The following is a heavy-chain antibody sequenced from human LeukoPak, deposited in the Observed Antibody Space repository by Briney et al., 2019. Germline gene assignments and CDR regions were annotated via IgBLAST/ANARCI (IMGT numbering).Heavy chain of an antibody. CDR1: GFTFRKYS. D-gene: IGHD2/OR15-2a*01. CDR3: VKDNREEDWFDP. J-gene: IGHJ5*02. CDR2: FSSNGHT. Sequence: RGSLRLFCSASGFTFRKYSMHWVRQGPGKGLEYVSAFSSNGHTYYADSVKGRFTISRDNSKSALYLQMSSLRPEHTAVYYCVKDNREEDWFDPWGQGTLVTVSS. V-gene: IGHV3-64D*09.